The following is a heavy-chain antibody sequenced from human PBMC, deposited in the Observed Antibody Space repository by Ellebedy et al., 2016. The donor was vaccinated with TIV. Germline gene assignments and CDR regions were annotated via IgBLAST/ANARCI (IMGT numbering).Heavy chain of an antibody. J-gene: IGHJ5*02. V-gene: IGHV4-34*01. CDR2: INHSGST. Sequence: MPSETLSLTCAVYGGSFSGYYWSWIRQPPGKGLEWIGEINHSGSTNYNPSLKSRVTISVDTSKNQFSLKLSSVTAADTAVYYCARGLPYCSSTSCYVFRVNWFDPWGQGTLVTVSS. D-gene: IGHD2-2*01. CDR1: GGSFSGYY. CDR3: ARGLPYCSSTSCYVFRVNWFDP.